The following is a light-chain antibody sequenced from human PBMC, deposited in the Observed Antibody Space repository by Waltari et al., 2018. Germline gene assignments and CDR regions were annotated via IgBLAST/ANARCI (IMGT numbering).Light chain of an antibody. CDR2: AAS. CDR3: QQSYSIPQT. J-gene: IGKJ1*01. Sequence: DIQMTQSPSSLSASVGDRVTITCRASQSISGYLNWYQQKPGKAPKLLISAASSLQSGVPSRFSGRGSGTDFTLTISSLQPEDFATYYCQQSYSIPQTFGQGTKVEIK. V-gene: IGKV1-39*01. CDR1: QSISGY.